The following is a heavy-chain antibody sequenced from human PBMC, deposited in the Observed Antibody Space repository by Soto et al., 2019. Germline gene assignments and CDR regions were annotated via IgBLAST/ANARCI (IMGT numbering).Heavy chain of an antibody. J-gene: IGHJ4*02. CDR1: GGSISSGGYY. Sequence: QVQLQESGPGLVKPSQTLSLTCTVSGGSISSGGYYWSWIRQHPGKGLEWIGYIYYSGSTYYNPSIKSRVTISVDTSKNQFSLKLSSVTAADTAVYYCARATRGPSSGYYQLDYWGQGTLVTVSS. CDR3: ARATRGPSSGYYQLDY. CDR2: IYYSGST. D-gene: IGHD3-22*01. V-gene: IGHV4-31*03.